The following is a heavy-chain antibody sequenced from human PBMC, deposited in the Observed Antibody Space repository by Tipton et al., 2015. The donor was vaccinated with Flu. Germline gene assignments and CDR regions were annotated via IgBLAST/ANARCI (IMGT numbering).Heavy chain of an antibody. CDR1: GFTFSSYA. CDR2: ISYDGSNK. Sequence: SLRLSCAASGFTFSSYAMHWVRQAPGKGLEWVAVISYDGSNKYYADSVKGRFTISRDNSKNTLYLQMNSLRAEDTAVYYCARGGGYDSSGYPSYYYGMDVWSQGTTVTVSS. J-gene: IGHJ6*02. V-gene: IGHV3-30-3*01. CDR3: ARGGGYDSSGYPSYYYGMDV. D-gene: IGHD3-22*01.